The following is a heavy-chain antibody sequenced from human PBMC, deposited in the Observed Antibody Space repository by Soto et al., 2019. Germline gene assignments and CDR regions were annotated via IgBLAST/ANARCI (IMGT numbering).Heavy chain of an antibody. D-gene: IGHD3-16*01. CDR2: ISGSGGST. J-gene: IGHJ4*02. V-gene: IGHV3-23*01. CDR1: GFTFSSYA. Sequence: EVQLLESGGGLVQPGGSLRLSCAASGFTFSSYAMRWFRQAPGKGLEWVSAISGSGGSTYYADSVKGRFTISRDNSKNALVLQMNSMRAEDTAVYYCAPGEKLYYFDYWGQGTLVTVSS. CDR3: APGEKLYYFDY.